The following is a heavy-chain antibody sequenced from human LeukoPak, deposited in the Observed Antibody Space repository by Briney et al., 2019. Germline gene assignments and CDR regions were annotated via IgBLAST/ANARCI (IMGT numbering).Heavy chain of an antibody. CDR1: GYSFTSYW. CDR2: IYPGDSDT. Sequence: GXSLQISCQGSGYSFTSYWIGWGRQVPGKGLEWMGIIYPGDSDTRYSPSFQGQVTISADKTSRTAYLQWSSLKASDTAMYYCARQSPMSEGSAFDIWGQGTMVTVSS. CDR3: ARQSPMSEGSAFDI. V-gene: IGHV5-51*01. J-gene: IGHJ3*02.